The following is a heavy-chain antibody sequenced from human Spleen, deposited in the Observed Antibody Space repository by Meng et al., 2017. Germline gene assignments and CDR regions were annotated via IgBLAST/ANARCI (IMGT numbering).Heavy chain of an antibody. CDR3: AKDREKLLWFGELLCDN. J-gene: IGHJ4*02. CDR1: GFTFSDYY. D-gene: IGHD3-10*01. V-gene: IGHV3-11*01. CDR2: ISSSGSSI. Sequence: GESLKISCAASGFTFSDYYMSWIRQAPGKGLEWVSYISSSGSSIYYADSVKGRFTMSRDNAKNSLYLQMTSLRAEDTAVYYCAKDREKLLWFGELLCDNWGQGTLVTVSS.